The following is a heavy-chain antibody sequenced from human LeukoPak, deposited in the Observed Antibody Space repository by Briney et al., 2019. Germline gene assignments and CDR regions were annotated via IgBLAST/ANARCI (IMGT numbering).Heavy chain of an antibody. Sequence: PGGSLSHSREASGFTTSTYSMNWVRQALGKGLEWDSSISSSSSYIYYADSVKGRFTISRDNAKNSLYLQINSLRAEDTAVYSSARDQFSSTSCYGPDAFDIWGRGTMVTVSS. J-gene: IGHJ3*02. V-gene: IGHV3-21*01. CDR2: ISSSSSYI. D-gene: IGHD2-2*01. CDR3: ARDQFSSTSCYGPDAFDI. CDR1: GFTTSTYS.